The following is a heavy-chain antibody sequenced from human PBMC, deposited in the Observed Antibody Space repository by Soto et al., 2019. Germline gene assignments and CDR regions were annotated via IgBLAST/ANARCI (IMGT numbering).Heavy chain of an antibody. CDR3: AREEGYCNGGPCYRGAFDL. CDR2: IGNSNNPT. D-gene: IGHD2-15*01. CDR1: GFTFSDYS. V-gene: IGHV3-21*02. J-gene: IGHJ3*01. Sequence: EVQLVESGGGLVKPGGSPRLSCAASGFTFSDYSMLWVRQAPGKGLEWLAFIGNSNNPTFYPDSVRGRFTISRDNPKNSVYLQMNSLREEDTAVYFCAREEGYCNGGPCYRGAFDLWGQGTIVTVSS.